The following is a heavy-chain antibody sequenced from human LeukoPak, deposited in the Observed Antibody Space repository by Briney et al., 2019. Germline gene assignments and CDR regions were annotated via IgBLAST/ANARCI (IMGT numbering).Heavy chain of an antibody. CDR1: GYTFTSYG. J-gene: IGHJ5*02. Sequence: ASVEVSCKASGYTFTSYGISWVRQAPGQGLEWMGWISAYNGNTNYAQKLQGRVTMTTDTSTSTAYMELRSLRSDDTAVYYCARVEEDTHWFDPWGQGTLVTVSS. CDR2: ISAYNGNT. D-gene: IGHD2-2*02. V-gene: IGHV1-18*01. CDR3: ARVEEDTHWFDP.